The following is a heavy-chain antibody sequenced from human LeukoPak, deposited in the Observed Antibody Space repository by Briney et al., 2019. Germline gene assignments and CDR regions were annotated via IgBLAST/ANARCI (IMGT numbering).Heavy chain of an antibody. Sequence: PGGSLRLSCAASGFTFSSYAMHWVRQAPGKGLEWVAVISYDGSNKYYADSVKGRFTISRDNSKNTLYLQMNSLRAEDTAVYYCAKDPTIYGSGSPWYFDYWGQGTLVTVSS. V-gene: IGHV3-30-3*01. D-gene: IGHD3-10*01. CDR1: GFTFSSYA. J-gene: IGHJ4*02. CDR3: AKDPTIYGSGSPWYFDY. CDR2: ISYDGSNK.